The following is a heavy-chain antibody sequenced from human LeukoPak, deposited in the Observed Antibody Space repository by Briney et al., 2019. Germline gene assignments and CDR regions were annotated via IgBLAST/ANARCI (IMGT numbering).Heavy chain of an antibody. CDR1: GYSFSGYW. D-gene: IGHD2-21*01. V-gene: IGHV5-10-1*01. Sequence: GESLQISCKGSGYSFSGYWISWVRQMPGKGLEWMGKIDPGDSQTIYSPSFQGHVIISIDKSISTAYLQWNSLKASDSAMYFCAVKGVVVGGLDIWGQGTMVAVSS. J-gene: IGHJ3*02. CDR2: IDPGDSQT. CDR3: AVKGVVVGGLDI.